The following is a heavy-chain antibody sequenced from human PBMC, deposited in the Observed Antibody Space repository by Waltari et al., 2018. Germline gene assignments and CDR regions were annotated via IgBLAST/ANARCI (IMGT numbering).Heavy chain of an antibody. J-gene: IGHJ6*02. D-gene: IGHD3-3*01. CDR1: GGSFSAFW. V-gene: IGHV4-34*01. Sequence: QVQLQQWGAGLLKPSETLSLSCAVSGGSFSAFWSTWIRQPPGHGLEWIGEINQVGVTFDSPSLKSRVAMSVDPSKRQFSLSLSSVTAADAAVYYCARGNDFWSGYHRGGLDVWGQGTTVTVSS. CDR3: ARGNDFWSGYHRGGLDV. CDR2: INQVGVT.